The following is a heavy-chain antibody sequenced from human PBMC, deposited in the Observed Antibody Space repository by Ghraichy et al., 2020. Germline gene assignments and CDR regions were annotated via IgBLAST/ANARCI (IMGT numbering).Heavy chain of an antibody. V-gene: IGHV4-34*01. Sequence: SETLSLTCAVYGGSFSGYYWSWIRRPPGKGLEWIGEINHSGSTNYNPSLKSRVTISVDTSKNQFSLKLSSVTAADTTVYYCARSSYGSGSYYAPVYGMDVWGQGTTLTVSS. CDR3: ARSSYGSGSYYAPVYGMDV. J-gene: IGHJ6*02. CDR2: INHSGST. CDR1: GGSFSGYY. D-gene: IGHD3-10*01.